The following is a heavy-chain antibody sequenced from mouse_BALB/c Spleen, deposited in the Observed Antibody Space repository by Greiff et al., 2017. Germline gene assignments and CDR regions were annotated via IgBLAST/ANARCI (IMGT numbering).Heavy chain of an antibody. V-gene: IGHV1-80*01. CDR1: GYAFSSYW. J-gene: IGHJ4*01. Sequence: VQLVESGAELVRPGSSVKISCKASGYAFSSYWMNWVKQRPGQGLEWIGQIYPGDGDTNYNGKFKGKATLTADKSSSTAYMQLSSLTSEDSAVYFCARGGDYDGAMDYGGQGTSVTVSS. D-gene: IGHD2-4*01. CDR2: IYPGDGDT. CDR3: ARGGDYDGAMDY.